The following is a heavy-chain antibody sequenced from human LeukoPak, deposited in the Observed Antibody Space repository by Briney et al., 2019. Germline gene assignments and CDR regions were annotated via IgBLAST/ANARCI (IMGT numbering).Heavy chain of an antibody. D-gene: IGHD3-3*01. CDR1: GFTFTSSA. CDR2: IVVGSGNT. Sequence: SVKVSCKASGFTFTSSAVQWVRQARGQRLEWIGWIVVGSGNTNYAQKFQERVTITRDMSTSTAYMELSSLRSEDTAVYYCAASLRFSNYYYYMDVWGKGTTVTVSS. CDR3: AASLRFSNYYYYMDV. J-gene: IGHJ6*03. V-gene: IGHV1-58*01.